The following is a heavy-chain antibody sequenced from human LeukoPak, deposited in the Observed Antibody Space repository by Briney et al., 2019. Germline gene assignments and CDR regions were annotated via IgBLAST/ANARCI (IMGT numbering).Heavy chain of an antibody. CDR2: MNPNSGNT. J-gene: IGHJ4*02. CDR3: ARVAGPIDY. V-gene: IGHV1-8*01. D-gene: IGHD2-15*01. CDR1: GYTFTSYD. Sequence: ASVKVSCKASGYTFTSYDINWVRQATGQGLEWMGWMNPNSGNTGYAHKFQGSVTMTRNTAISTAYMELTSLRSDDTAVYYCARVAGPIDYWGQGTLVTVSS.